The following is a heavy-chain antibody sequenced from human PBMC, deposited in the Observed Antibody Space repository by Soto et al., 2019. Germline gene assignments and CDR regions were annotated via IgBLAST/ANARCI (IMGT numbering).Heavy chain of an antibody. D-gene: IGHD3-22*01. J-gene: IGHJ4*02. CDR2: TYYRSKWYN. Sequence: SQTLSLTCAISGDSVSSNSAAWNWIRQSPSRGLEWLGRTYYRSKWYNDYAESVKSRITINPDTSKNQFSLQLNSVTPEDTAVYYCARDEYYDSSGYYSKFDYWGQGTLVTVSS. V-gene: IGHV6-1*01. CDR3: ARDEYYDSSGYYSKFDY. CDR1: GDSVSSNSAA.